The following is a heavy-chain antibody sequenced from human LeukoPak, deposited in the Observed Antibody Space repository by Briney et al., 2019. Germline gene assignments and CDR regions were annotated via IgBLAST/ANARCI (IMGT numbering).Heavy chain of an antibody. Sequence: SQTLSLTCTVSGGSLSSSSYYWGWIRQPPGKGLEWIGRIYCSGSTYYNPSLKSRVTISVDTSKNQFSLKLSSVTAPDTAVHYCAMQFVQWLADAIDIWGQGTMVTVSS. J-gene: IGHJ3*02. D-gene: IGHD6-19*01. CDR3: AMQFVQWLADAIDI. CDR1: GGSLSSSSYY. V-gene: IGHV4-39*01. CDR2: IYCSGST.